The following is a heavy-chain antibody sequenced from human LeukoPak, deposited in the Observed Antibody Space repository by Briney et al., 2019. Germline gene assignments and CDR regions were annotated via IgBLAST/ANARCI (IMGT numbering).Heavy chain of an antibody. CDR1: CYTFTHQL. CDR3: ARNSDVIGAI. CDR2: IYPRYSHT. J-gene: IGHJ4*02. V-gene: IGHV5-51*01. Sequence: GESLKISCKAPCYTFTHQLIDLVPQKSRNGLEWMGIIYPRYSHTRYSPSFQPNVYLQTYTSINTAYLDWSRLDASDTAIYYCARNSDVIGAIWGQGTLVTVSS. D-gene: IGHD3-10*01.